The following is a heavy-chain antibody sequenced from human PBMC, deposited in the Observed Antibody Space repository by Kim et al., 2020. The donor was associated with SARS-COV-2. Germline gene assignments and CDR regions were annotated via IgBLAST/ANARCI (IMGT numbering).Heavy chain of an antibody. J-gene: IGHJ4*02. CDR3: ARSIVGATDL. Sequence: YTNYSPSFQGHVTISADKSISTAYLQWSSLKASDTAMYYCARSIVGATDLWGQGTLVTVSS. V-gene: IGHV5-10-1*01. D-gene: IGHD1-26*01. CDR2: YT.